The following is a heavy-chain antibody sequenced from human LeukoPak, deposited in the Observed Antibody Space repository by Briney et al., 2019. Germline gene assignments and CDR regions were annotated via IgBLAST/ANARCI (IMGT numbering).Heavy chain of an antibody. J-gene: IGHJ6*03. D-gene: IGHD3-16*01. V-gene: IGHV4-61*02. CDR3: ARAGGGGGYYYYMDV. Sequence: TSQTLSLTCTVSGGSLSSGSYYWSWIPQPAGKGLEWIGRIYTSGSTNYNPSLKSRVTISVDTSKNQFSLKLSSVTAADTAVYYCARAGGGGGYYYYMDVWGKGTTVTVSS. CDR2: IYTSGST. CDR1: GGSLSSGSYY.